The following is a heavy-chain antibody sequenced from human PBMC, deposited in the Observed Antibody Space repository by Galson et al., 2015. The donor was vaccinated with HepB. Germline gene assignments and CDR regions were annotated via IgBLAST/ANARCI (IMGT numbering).Heavy chain of an antibody. Sequence: AISGDSVSSNYAVWNWIRQSPSRGLEWLGRTYYRSKWIYDYAESVKSRITITPDTSKSLVSLQLHSVIPEDAAVYYCAYGVDVWGQGTTVTVSS. CDR2: TYYRSKWIY. J-gene: IGHJ6*02. CDR1: GDSVSSNYAV. V-gene: IGHV6-1*01. CDR3: AYGVDV.